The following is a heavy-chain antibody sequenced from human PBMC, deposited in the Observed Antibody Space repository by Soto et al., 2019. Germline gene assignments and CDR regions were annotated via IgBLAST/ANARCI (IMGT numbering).Heavy chain of an antibody. Sequence: SETLSLTCTVSGGSISSSSYYWGWIRQPPGKGLEWIGSIYYSGSTYYNPSLKSRVTISVDTSKNQFSLKLSSVTAADTAVYYGARLTGYYLFVDVWGKGTTVTVSS. D-gene: IGHD3-9*01. J-gene: IGHJ6*04. V-gene: IGHV4-39*01. CDR1: GGSISSSSYY. CDR2: IYYSGST. CDR3: ARLTGYYLFVDV.